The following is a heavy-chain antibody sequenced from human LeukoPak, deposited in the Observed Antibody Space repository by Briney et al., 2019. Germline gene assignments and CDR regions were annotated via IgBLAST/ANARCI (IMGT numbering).Heavy chain of an antibody. CDR2: IYHSGNS. V-gene: IGHV4-38-2*01. CDR1: GHSIGNGYY. CDR3: ASSNYCTSTSCRRNYHYYYMDV. D-gene: IGHD2-2*01. Sequence: SETLSLTCAVSGHSIGNGYYWGWIRQPPGKGLEWIGSIYHSGNSHHNPSLKSRVTMSVDTSKNQSSLKLTSVTAADTAVYYCASSNYCTSTSCRRNYHYYYMDVWGKGTSVTVSS. J-gene: IGHJ6*03.